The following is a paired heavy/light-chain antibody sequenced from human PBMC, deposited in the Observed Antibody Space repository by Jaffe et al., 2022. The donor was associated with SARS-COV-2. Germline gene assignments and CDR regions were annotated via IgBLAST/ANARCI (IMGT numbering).Heavy chain of an antibody. Sequence: EVQLLESGGGLAQPGGSLRLSCEASGFTFRSYAMSWVRQAPGKGLEWVSAISRSGNSIYYAESVKGRFTISRDNSKNTLHLQMKSLRAEDTAVYYCAKVRDDAFETDEYFFDYWGQGTLLAVSS. CDR1: GFTFRSYA. CDR3: AKVRDDAFETDEYFFDY. CDR2: ISRSGNSI. D-gene: IGHD3-3*02. V-gene: IGHV3-23*01. J-gene: IGHJ4*02.
Light chain of an antibody. CDR2: WAS. CDR3: QQYYLTPQLT. Sequence: DIVMTQSPASLAVSLGERATINCKSSQTVLDSSNNKNYLAWYQQKSGLPPKLLIYWASTRESGVPDRFSGSGSGTDFTLTISSLQAEDVAIYYCQQYYLTPQLTFGGGTKVEIK. CDR1: QTVLDSSNNKNY. J-gene: IGKJ4*01. V-gene: IGKV4-1*01.